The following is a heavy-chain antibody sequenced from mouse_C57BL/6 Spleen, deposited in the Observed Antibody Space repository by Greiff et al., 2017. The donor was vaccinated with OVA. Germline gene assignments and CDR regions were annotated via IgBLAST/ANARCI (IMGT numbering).Heavy chain of an antibody. CDR3: ARVRYGSSYWYFDV. Sequence: QVQLQQPGAELVKPGASVKMSCKASGYTFTSYWITWVKQRPGQGLEWIGDIYPGSGSTNYTEKFKSKATLTVDTSSSTAYMQLSSLTSEDSAVYYGARVRYGSSYWYFDVWGTGTTVTVSS. CDR2: IYPGSGST. D-gene: IGHD1-1*01. CDR1: GYTFTSYW. J-gene: IGHJ1*03. V-gene: IGHV1-55*01.